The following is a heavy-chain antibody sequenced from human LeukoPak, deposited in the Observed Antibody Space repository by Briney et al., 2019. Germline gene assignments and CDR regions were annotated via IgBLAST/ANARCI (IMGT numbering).Heavy chain of an antibody. CDR1: GFTFDDYG. Sequence: GGSLRLSCAASGFTFDDYGMSWVRQAPGKGLEWVSGINWDGGSTGYADCVKGRFTIARDNAKNSLYLQMNSLRAEDTALYYCARGVYYYDSSGPFDYWGQGTLVTVSS. D-gene: IGHD3-22*01. CDR3: ARGVYYYDSSGPFDY. CDR2: INWDGGST. J-gene: IGHJ4*02. V-gene: IGHV3-20*04.